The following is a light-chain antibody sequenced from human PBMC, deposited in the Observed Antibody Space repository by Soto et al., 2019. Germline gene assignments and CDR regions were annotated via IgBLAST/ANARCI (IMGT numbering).Light chain of an antibody. CDR1: QSVLYSSNNKKY. Sequence: DIVMTQSPDSLTVSLGERATINCKSSQSVLYSSNNKKYLAWYQQKPGQPPKLLIYWASTRESGVPDRFSGSGSGTDFTLTISSLQAEDVAVYYCQKYYSPPWTFGQGTKVEIK. V-gene: IGKV4-1*01. CDR3: QKYYSPPWT. J-gene: IGKJ1*01. CDR2: WAS.